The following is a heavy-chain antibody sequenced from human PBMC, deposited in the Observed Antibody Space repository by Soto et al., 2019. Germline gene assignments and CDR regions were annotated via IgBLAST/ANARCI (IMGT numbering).Heavy chain of an antibody. J-gene: IGHJ6*02. Sequence: QVQVVESGGGVVQLGRSLRLSCTVSGFTFSGHAMHWVRQAPGKGLEWVAQIWYDGSNKYYADSVKGRFTISRDNSKNILYVQMDSLRVDDTAVYYCARDGQSLAPYALDVWGQGTSVTVSS. CDR2: IWYDGSNK. V-gene: IGHV3-33*01. D-gene: IGHD6-19*01. CDR1: GFTFSGHA. CDR3: ARDGQSLAPYALDV.